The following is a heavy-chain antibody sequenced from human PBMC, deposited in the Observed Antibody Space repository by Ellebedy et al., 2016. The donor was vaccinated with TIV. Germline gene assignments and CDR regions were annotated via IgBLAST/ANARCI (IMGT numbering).Heavy chain of an antibody. V-gene: IGHV3-30*02. CDR2: IHYGGSNK. D-gene: IGHD2-21*02. J-gene: IGHJ5*02. CDR3: ARQTYCGGDCYSGWFDP. CDR1: GFTFSGYG. Sequence: GESLKISCEASGFTFSGYGMHWVRQAPGKGLEWVTFIHYGGSNKNYADSVKGRFTISRDNAKNTLYLQMNSLKAEDTAVYYCARQTYCGGDCYSGWFDPWGQGTLVTVSS.